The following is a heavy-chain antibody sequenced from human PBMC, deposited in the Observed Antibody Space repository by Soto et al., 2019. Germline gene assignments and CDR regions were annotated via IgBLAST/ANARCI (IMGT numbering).Heavy chain of an antibody. CDR3: ARLLGFRPPDV. J-gene: IGHJ6*02. CDR1: GGYFNSYF. D-gene: IGHD2-15*01. CDR2: IYTSGRI. V-gene: IGHV4-4*07. Sequence: KTSETLSLTCTVSGGYFNSYFWTWIRQPAGKGLEWIGRIYTSGRIDYNPSLKSRVTMSLDTSKNQFSLKLGSVTAADTAVYYCARLLGFRPPDVWGQGTTVTVSS.